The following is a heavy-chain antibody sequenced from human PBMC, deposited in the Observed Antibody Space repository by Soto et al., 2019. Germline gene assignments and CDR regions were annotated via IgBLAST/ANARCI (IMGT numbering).Heavy chain of an antibody. CDR1: GFTFSSYA. CDR3: ATHSSSWYGLAP. CDR2: ISYDGSNK. V-gene: IGHV3-30-3*01. D-gene: IGHD6-13*01. J-gene: IGHJ5*02. Sequence: QVQLVESGGGVVQPGRSLRLSCAASGFTFSSYAMHWVRQAPGKGLEWVAVISYDGSNKYYADSVKGRFTISRDNSKNTLYLHMNSLRAEDTAVYYCATHSSSWYGLAPWGQGTLVTVSS.